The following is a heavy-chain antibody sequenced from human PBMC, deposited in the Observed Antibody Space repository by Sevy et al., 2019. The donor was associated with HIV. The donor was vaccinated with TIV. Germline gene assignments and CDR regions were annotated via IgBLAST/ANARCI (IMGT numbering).Heavy chain of an antibody. Sequence: GGSLRLSCTASGFTFGAYGMHWVRQAPGKGLEWVAFIRYDGSDQFYADSVKGRFTFSRDNSNNTLYLQMNTLRTEDTAVYYCATRWTLGYWGQGTLVTVSS. V-gene: IGHV3-30*02. CDR3: ATRWTLGY. D-gene: IGHD1-1*01. CDR2: IRYDGSDQ. CDR1: GFTFGAYG. J-gene: IGHJ4*02.